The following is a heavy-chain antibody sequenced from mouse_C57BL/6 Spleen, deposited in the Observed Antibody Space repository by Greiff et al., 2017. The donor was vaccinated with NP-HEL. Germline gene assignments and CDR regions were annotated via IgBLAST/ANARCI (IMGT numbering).Heavy chain of an antibody. J-gene: IGHJ4*01. V-gene: IGHV1-62-2*01. Sequence: VQVVESGAELVKPGASVKLSCKASGYTFTEYTIHWVKQRSGQGLEWIGWFYPGSGSIKYNEKFKDKATLTADKSSSTVYMELSRLTSEDSAVYFCARHEGKGYAMDYWGQGTSVTVSS. CDR1: GYTFTEYT. CDR3: ARHEGKGYAMDY. CDR2: FYPGSGSI.